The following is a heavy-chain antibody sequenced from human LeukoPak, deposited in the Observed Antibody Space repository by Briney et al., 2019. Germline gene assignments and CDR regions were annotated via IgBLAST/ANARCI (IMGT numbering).Heavy chain of an antibody. V-gene: IGHV5-10-1*01. CDR1: GYSFTSYW. Sequence: PGESLKISCKGSGYSFTSYWISWVRQMPGKGLEWMGSIDPSDSYTNYSPSFQGHVTISADKSISTAYLQWSSLKASDTATCYCARPMAGSGGYYYYDMDVWGQGTTVTVSS. CDR2: IDPSDSYT. D-gene: IGHD2-8*01. J-gene: IGHJ6*02. CDR3: ARPMAGSGGYYYYDMDV.